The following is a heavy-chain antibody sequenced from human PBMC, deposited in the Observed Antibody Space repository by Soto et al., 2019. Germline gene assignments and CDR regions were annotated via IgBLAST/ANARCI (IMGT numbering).Heavy chain of an antibody. D-gene: IGHD3-10*01. J-gene: IGHJ4*02. CDR1: GFTFTSSA. V-gene: IGHV1-58*02. CDR2: IVVGSGNT. Sequence: QMQLVQSGPEVKKPGTSVKVSCKASGFTFTSSAMQWVRQAHGQRLEWIGWIVVGSGNTNYAQKFQERVTITRDMSTSTAYVELSSRRSEDTAVYYCAADEVWELAPSLDYWGQGTLVTVSS. CDR3: AADEVWELAPSLDY.